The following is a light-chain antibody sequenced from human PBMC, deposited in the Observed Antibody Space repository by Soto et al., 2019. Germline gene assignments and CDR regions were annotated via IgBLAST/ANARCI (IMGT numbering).Light chain of an antibody. CDR2: GAS. Sequence: AIRMTQSPSSFSASTGDRVTLTCRTSQGISDYFAWYQQKPGKAPELLIYGASTLQGGVPSRFSGSGSGTDFTLTISYLQSEDFATYYCQPYYRHPYTFGQGTKLEIK. V-gene: IGKV1-8*01. CDR1: QGISDY. CDR3: QPYYRHPYT. J-gene: IGKJ2*01.